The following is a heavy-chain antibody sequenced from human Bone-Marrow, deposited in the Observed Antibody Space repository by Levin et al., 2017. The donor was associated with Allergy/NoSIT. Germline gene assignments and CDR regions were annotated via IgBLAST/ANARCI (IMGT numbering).Heavy chain of an antibody. J-gene: IGHJ4*01. CDR2: LSYDRSNE. D-gene: IGHD4/OR15-4a*01. V-gene: IGHV3-30*04. Sequence: QAGGSLRLSCAASGFTFTSNAMHWVRQAPGRGLEWLAVLSYDRSNENYADSAKGRFTISRDNSKNTMTLQMNSLRPEDTAIYYCARDRAKYGIGFFDYWGHGALVTVSS. CDR1: GFTFTSNA. CDR3: ARDRAKYGIGFFDY.